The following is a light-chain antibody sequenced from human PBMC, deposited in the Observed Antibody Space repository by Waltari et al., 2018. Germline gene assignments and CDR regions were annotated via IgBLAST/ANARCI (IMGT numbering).Light chain of an antibody. J-gene: IGLJ3*02. V-gene: IGLV3-1*01. CDR1: ELDYKY. CDR3: QAWDNTIVV. Sequence: SYELTQPPSVSVSPGQTAIITCSGDELDYKYTSWYRQRPGQSPVLILHEDNKRPSGIPDRFSGSSSGNIATLTISGTQAMDEAEYYCQAWDNTIVVFGGGTTLTVL. CDR2: EDN.